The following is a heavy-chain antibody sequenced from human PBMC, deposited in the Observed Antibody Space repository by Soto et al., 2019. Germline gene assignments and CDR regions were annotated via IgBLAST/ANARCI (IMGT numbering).Heavy chain of an antibody. J-gene: IGHJ6*02. CDR3: ASNYVLQFLSGAYAV. D-gene: IGHD3-16*01. CDR1: RGSINNYY. Sequence: SVTLSLTCTVSRGSINNYYWSWIRQPPGKGLEWIGYIYYSGTTNYNPSLKSRVTMSLDTSKNQFSLKLNSMTAADTAVYYCASNYVLQFLSGAYAVWGQGTAVTVSS. V-gene: IGHV4-59*01. CDR2: IYYSGTT.